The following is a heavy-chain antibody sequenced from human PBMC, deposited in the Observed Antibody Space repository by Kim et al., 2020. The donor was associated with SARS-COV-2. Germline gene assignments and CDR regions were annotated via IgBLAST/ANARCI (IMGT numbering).Heavy chain of an antibody. CDR2: IYYSGST. D-gene: IGHD6-13*01. CDR3: ARLPSPIGGPVYSSSWQFDP. CDR1: GGSISSYY. J-gene: IGHJ5*02. Sequence: SETLSLTCTVSGGSISSYYWSWIRQPPGKGLEWIGYIYYSGSTNYNPSLKSRVTISVDTSKNQFSLKLSSVTAADTAVYYCARLPSPIGGPVYSSSWQFDPWGQGTLVTVSS. V-gene: IGHV4-59*08.